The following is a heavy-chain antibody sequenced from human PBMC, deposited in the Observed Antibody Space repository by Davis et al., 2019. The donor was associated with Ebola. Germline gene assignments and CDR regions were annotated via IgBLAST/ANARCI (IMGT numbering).Heavy chain of an antibody. CDR3: ARGGVPAAISWFDP. J-gene: IGHJ5*02. CDR2: INHSGST. D-gene: IGHD2-2*02. V-gene: IGHV4-34*01. Sequence: PSETLSLTCAVYGGSFSGYYWSWIRQPPGKGLEWIGEINHSGSTNYNPSLKSRVTISVDTSKNQFSLKLSSVTAADTAVYYCARGGVPAAISWFDPWGQGTLVTVSS. CDR1: GGSFSGYY.